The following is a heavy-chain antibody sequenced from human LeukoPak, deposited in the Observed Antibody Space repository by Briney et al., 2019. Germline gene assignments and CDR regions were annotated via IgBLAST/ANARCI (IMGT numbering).Heavy chain of an antibody. Sequence: GGSLRLSCAASGFTFSSYWMSWVRQAPGKGLEWVANIKQDGSEKYYVDSVKGRFTISRDNAKNSLYLQMNSLRAEDTAAYYCARKYYDFWSGYYSGLLDYWGQGTLVTVSS. J-gene: IGHJ4*02. CDR1: GFTFSSYW. CDR3: ARKYYDFWSGYYSGLLDY. V-gene: IGHV3-7*01. D-gene: IGHD3-3*01. CDR2: IKQDGSEK.